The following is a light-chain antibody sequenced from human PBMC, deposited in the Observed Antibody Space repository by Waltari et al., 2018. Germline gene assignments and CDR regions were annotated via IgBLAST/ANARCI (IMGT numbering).Light chain of an antibody. CDR3: HVWDTSSDSQI. Sequence: SYVLTQPPSVSVAPGQTAKIPCGVTNIGSNNVHWYQQRPGQAPVLVVHYDSERPSGIPERFSGSNSRNTATLTVHRVEAGDEADYYCHVWDTSSDSQIFGGGTKLTVL. CDR1: NIGSNN. CDR2: YDS. V-gene: IGLV3-21*02. J-gene: IGLJ2*01.